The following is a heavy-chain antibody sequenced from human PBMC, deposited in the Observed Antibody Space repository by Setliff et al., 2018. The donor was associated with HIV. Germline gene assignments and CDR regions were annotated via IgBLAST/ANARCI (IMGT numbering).Heavy chain of an antibody. D-gene: IGHD3-16*02. J-gene: IGHJ4*02. CDR3: ARGSDYIWGNYRFPFDY. CDR2: INHSGRT. CDR1: GGSFSDYY. V-gene: IGHV4-34*01. Sequence: SETLSLTCAVYGGSFSDYYWSWIRQPPGKGLEWIGEINHSGRTKYSPSLRSRVSISVDTSKTQFSLKLSSVTAADTALYYCARGSDYIWGNYRFPFDYWGQGTLVTVSS.